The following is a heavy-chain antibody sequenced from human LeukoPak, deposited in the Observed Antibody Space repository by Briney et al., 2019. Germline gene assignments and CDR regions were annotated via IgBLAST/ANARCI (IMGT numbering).Heavy chain of an antibody. CDR1: GGSISSSSYY. V-gene: IGHV4-39*01. CDR2: INHSGST. J-gene: IGHJ3*02. D-gene: IGHD4-17*01. Sequence: SETLSPTCTVSGGSISSSSYYWGWIRQPPGKGLEWIGEINHSGSTNYNPSLKSRVTISVDTSKNQFSLKLSSVTAADTAVYYCARLTVPSKAFDIWGQGTMVTVSS. CDR3: ARLTVPSKAFDI.